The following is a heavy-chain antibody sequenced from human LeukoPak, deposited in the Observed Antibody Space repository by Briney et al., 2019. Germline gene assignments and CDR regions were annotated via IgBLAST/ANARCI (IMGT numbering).Heavy chain of an antibody. V-gene: IGHV3-66*01. Sequence: GGSLRLSCAASGFTVSSNYMSWVRQAPGKGLEWVSVIYSGGSTYYADSVKGRFTISRDNSKNTLYLQMNSLRAEDTAVYYCASPRVAGYSGYDQDFDYWGQGTLVTVSS. CDR2: IYSGGST. D-gene: IGHD5-12*01. J-gene: IGHJ4*02. CDR1: GFTVSSNY. CDR3: ASPRVAGYSGYDQDFDY.